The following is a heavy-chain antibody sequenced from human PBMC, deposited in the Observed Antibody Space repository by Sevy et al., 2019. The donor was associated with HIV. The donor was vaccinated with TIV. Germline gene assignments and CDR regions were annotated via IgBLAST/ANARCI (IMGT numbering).Heavy chain of an antibody. CDR2: ISGSGGST. V-gene: IGHV3-23*01. D-gene: IGHD5-18*01. J-gene: IGHJ4*02. Sequence: GGSLRLSCAASGFTFSSYAMSWVRQAPGKGLEWVSAISGSGGSTYDADSVKGRFTISRDNSKNTLYLQMNSLRAEDTAVYYCAKEGESRIQLWDVPQGPDYRGQGTLVTVSS. CDR3: AKEGESRIQLWDVPQGPDY. CDR1: GFTFSSYA.